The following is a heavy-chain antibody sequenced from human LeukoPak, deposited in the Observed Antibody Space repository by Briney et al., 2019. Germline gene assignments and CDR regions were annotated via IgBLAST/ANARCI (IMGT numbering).Heavy chain of an antibody. CDR1: GFTFSSYD. V-gene: IGHV3-23*01. D-gene: IGHD6-13*01. J-gene: IGHJ4*02. CDR2: IRSDGGST. CDR3: ATLASGYISPFDY. Sequence: GGSLRLSCAASGFTFSSYDMSWVRQAPGKGLEWVSFIRSDGGSTLYADSVKGRFTISRDNSKNTLYAEMTSLRAEDTAVYYCATLASGYISPFDYWGQGTLVTVSS.